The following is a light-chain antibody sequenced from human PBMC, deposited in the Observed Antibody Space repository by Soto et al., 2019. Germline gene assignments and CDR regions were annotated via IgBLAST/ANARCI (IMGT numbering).Light chain of an antibody. J-gene: IGKJ1*01. CDR2: AAS. V-gene: IGKV1-39*01. CDR1: QSISSY. Sequence: DIQMTQSPSSLSASVGDRDTITCRASQSISSYLNWYQQKPGKAPKLMIYAASSVQSGVPSRFSGSGSGTDFTLTISSLQPEDFATYYCQQSYSTPRTFGQGTKVEIK. CDR3: QQSYSTPRT.